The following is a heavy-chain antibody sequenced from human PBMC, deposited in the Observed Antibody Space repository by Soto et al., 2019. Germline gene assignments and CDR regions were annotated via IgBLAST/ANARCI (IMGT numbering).Heavy chain of an antibody. CDR3: GGGHTDLYYYYGLDF. V-gene: IGHV3-30*03. CDR1: GTTFGIYA. CDR2: ISYDGSHE. D-gene: IGHD2-2*02. J-gene: IGHJ6*02. Sequence: QVQLVESGGDVVQPGRSLRLSCAGSGTTFGIYAMHWVRQAPGKGLEWVAVISYDGSHEFYADSVKSRFTISRDNSNNMLYLQMNSLKPDDAAVYFCGGGHTDLYYYYGLDFWGQGPTVTVSS.